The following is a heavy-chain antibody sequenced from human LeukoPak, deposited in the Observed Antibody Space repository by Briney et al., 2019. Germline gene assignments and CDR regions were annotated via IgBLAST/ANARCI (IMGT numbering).Heavy chain of an antibody. CDR1: GFTFRSYE. CDR3: ARSGYSGYDFSNDAFDI. CDR2: ISSSGSTI. V-gene: IGHV3-48*03. J-gene: IGHJ3*02. Sequence: GGSLRLSCAASGFTFRSYEMNWVRQAPGKGLEWVSYISSSGSTIYYADSVKGRFTISRDNAKNSLYLQMNSLRAEDTAVYYCARSGYSGYDFSNDAFDIWGQGTMVTVSS. D-gene: IGHD5-12*01.